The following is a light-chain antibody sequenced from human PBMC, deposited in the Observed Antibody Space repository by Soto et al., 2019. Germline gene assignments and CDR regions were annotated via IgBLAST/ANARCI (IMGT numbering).Light chain of an antibody. CDR2: DAS. Sequence: DIQMTQSPSTLSASVGDRVTITCRASQSISSWLAWYQQKPGKAPKLLIYDASSLESGVPSRFNGSGSGTEFTLTTSSLQPDDFATYYCQQYNSYSPTFGQGTKVDIK. CDR3: QQYNSYSPT. V-gene: IGKV1-5*01. CDR1: QSISSW. J-gene: IGKJ1*01.